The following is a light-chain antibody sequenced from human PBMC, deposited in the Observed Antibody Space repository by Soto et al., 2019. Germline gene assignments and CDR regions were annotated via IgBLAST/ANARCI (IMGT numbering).Light chain of an antibody. J-gene: IGKJ1*01. CDR3: QQYGSSPPWT. Sequence: ESVLTQSPGTLSLSPGERATLSCRAIQPVSGSHLAWYQQRPGRAPRLLIYGASSRATGIPDRFSGSGSGTDFTLTIRRLEPEDFAVYYCQQYGSSPPWTFGQGTKVDI. CDR2: GAS. V-gene: IGKV3-20*01. CDR1: QPVSGSH.